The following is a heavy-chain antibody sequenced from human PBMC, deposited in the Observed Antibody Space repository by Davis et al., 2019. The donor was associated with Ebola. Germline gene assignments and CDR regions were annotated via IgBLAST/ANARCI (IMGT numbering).Heavy chain of an antibody. D-gene: IGHD3-22*01. V-gene: IGHV4-38-2*01. CDR3: ARLITKIDY. CDR2: IYHSGST. J-gene: IGHJ4*02. Sequence: SETLSLTCAVYGGSFSNYYWGWIRQLPGKGLEWIGSIYHSGSTYYNPSLKSRVTISVDTSKNQFSLKLSSVTAADTAVYYCARLITKIDYWGQGTLVTVSS. CDR1: GGSFSNYY.